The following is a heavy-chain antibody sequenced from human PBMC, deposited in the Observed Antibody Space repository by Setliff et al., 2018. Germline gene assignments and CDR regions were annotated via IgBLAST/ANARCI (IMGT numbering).Heavy chain of an antibody. D-gene: IGHD6-19*01. CDR2: IGDGGGGT. V-gene: IGHV3-74*01. Sequence: GGSLRLSCAASGFTFINHWMHWVRQVPGKGLMWVARIGDGGGGTTYADSVKGRFTISRDSSQNTMYLQMNSLRAEDTAVYYCIRDTSGRDAFDIWGQGTMVT. J-gene: IGHJ3*02. CDR3: IRDTSGRDAFDI. CDR1: GFTFINHW.